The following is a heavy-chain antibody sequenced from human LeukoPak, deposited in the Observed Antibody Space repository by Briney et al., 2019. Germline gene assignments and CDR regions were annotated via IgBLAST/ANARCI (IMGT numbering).Heavy chain of an antibody. J-gene: IGHJ5*02. Sequence: SETLSLTCTVSGGSININKYYWGWIRQPPGKGLEWIGSIYYSGSTYYNPSLKSRVTISVDTSKNQFSLKLSSVTAADTAVYYCAREGGDTAMDDRGDWFDPWGQGTLVTVSS. V-gene: IGHV4-39*02. D-gene: IGHD5-18*01. CDR1: GGSININKYY. CDR3: AREGGDTAMDDRGDWFDP. CDR2: IYYSGST.